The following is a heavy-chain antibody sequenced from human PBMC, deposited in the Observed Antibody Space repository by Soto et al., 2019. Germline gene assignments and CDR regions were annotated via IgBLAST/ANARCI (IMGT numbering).Heavy chain of an antibody. CDR2: ISYDGSSQ. V-gene: IGHV3-30-3*02. J-gene: IGHJ4*02. CDR1: GFPFDTSA. Sequence: GGSVGLACAASGFPFDTSAMHWVRPAPGKGLEWVAVISYDGSSQFYAGSVKGRFTVSRDNSKNTLYLQVNNLRNVVTFLYYCTIGLLTDYFDFWVQGALVTVSS. CDR3: TIGLLTDYFDF.